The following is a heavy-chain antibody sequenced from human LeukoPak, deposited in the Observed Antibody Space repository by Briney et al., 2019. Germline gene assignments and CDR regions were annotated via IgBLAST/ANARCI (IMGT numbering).Heavy chain of an antibody. CDR1: GGPISSYY. D-gene: IGHD1-26*01. CDR3: SGSYVYSYYYYMDV. Sequence: PSETLSLTCTVSGGPISSYYWSWIRQPPGKGLEWIGYIHYSGSTNYNPSLKSRVTISVDTSKNQFSLKLSSVTAADTAVYYCSGSYVYSYYYYMDVWGKGTTVTISS. V-gene: IGHV4-59*01. CDR2: IHYSGST. J-gene: IGHJ6*03.